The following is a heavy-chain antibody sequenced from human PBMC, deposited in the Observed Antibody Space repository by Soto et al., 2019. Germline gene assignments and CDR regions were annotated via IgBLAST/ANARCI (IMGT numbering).Heavy chain of an antibody. CDR3: ASMHRKDYYGMDV. D-gene: IGHD2-2*01. V-gene: IGHV4-38-2*02. Sequence: SETLSLTCTVSGGSISSGYYWGWIRQPPGKGLEWIGSIYHSGSTYYNPSLKSRVTISVDTSKNQFSLKLSSVTAADTAVYYCASMHRKDYYGMDVWGQGTTVTVSS. J-gene: IGHJ6*02. CDR1: GGSISSGYY. CDR2: IYHSGST.